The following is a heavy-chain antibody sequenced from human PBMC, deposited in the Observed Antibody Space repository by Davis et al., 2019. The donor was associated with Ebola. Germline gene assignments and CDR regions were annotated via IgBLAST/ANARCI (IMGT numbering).Heavy chain of an antibody. J-gene: IGHJ4*02. Sequence: GGSLRLSCATSGFSFSSHAMSWVRQAPGKGLEWVAVIPNSGASTYYSQSVMGRFTISRDNSKSILYLQMNSLRAEDTAVYYCATSGYYYALDYWGQGTLVTVSS. CDR1: GFSFSSHA. V-gene: IGHV3-23*01. CDR2: IPNSGAST. CDR3: ATSGYYYALDY. D-gene: IGHD3-22*01.